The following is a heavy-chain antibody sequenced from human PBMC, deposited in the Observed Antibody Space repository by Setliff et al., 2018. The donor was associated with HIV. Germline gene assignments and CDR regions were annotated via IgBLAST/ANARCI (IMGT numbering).Heavy chain of an antibody. CDR3: AKQPGGHSFFDH. Sequence: PSETLSLTCTVSGDFSNIQWWTWMRQSPGLGLQWIGSIHHSGSTYYDPSLKNRATLSVDTSNNQVSLTLTSVTAADTAVYYCAKQPGGHSFFDHWGQGILVTVSS. D-gene: IGHD1-1*01. CDR2: IHHSGST. CDR1: GDFSNIQW. J-gene: IGHJ4*02. V-gene: IGHV4-59*11.